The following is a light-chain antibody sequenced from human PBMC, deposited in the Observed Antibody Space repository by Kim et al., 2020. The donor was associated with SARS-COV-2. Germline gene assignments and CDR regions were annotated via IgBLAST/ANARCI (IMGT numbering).Light chain of an antibody. J-gene: IGKJ4*01. V-gene: IGKV3-11*01. CDR3: QQRSKWPLT. Sequence: LSPGERATLACRASQSVPYFLAWYQQKPGQAPRLLIYDASNRATGVPDRFSGSGSGTDFSLTITSLEPEDFAVYYCQQRSKWPLTFGGGTKVDIK. CDR2: DAS. CDR1: QSVPYF.